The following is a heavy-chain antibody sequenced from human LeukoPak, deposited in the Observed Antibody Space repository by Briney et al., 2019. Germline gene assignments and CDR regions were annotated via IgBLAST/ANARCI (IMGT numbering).Heavy chain of an antibody. J-gene: IGHJ3*02. V-gene: IGHV3-48*03. CDR1: GFTVSSYE. Sequence: PGGSLRLSCAASGFTVSSYEMNWVRQAPGKGLEWVSNISSSGSTINYADSVKGRFTISRDNAKNALYLQMNSLRAEDTAVYYCARETGFAFDIWGQGTMVTVSS. CDR2: ISSSGSTI. CDR3: ARETGFAFDI.